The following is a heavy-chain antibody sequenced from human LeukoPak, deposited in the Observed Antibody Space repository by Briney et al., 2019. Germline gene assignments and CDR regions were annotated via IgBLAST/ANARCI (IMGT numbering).Heavy chain of an antibody. CDR2: IIPIFGTT. V-gene: IGHV1-69*06. D-gene: IGHD2-2*01. Sequence: SVKVSCKASGGTFSSYAISWVRQAPGQGLEWMGGIIPIFGTTNYAQKFQGRVTITADKSTSTAYMELSSLRSEDTAVYYCAREPWSIAYCSSITCGLNSWGQGTLVTVSS. CDR3: AREPWSIAYCSSITCGLNS. J-gene: IGHJ4*02. CDR1: GGTFSSYA.